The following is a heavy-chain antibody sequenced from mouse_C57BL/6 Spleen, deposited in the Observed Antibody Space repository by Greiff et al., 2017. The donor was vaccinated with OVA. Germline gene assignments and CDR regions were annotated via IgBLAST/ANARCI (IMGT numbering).Heavy chain of an antibody. Sequence: VQLQQSGTVLARPGASVKMSCKTSGYTFTSYWMHWVKQRPGQGLEWIGAIYPGNSDTSYNQKFKGKAKLTAVTSASTAYMELSSLTNEVSAVSYCTRTYYYGSRGGYYFDYWGQGTTLTVSS. CDR1: GYTFTSYW. CDR3: TRTYYYGSRGGYYFDY. V-gene: IGHV1-5*01. CDR2: IYPGNSDT. D-gene: IGHD1-1*01. J-gene: IGHJ2*01.